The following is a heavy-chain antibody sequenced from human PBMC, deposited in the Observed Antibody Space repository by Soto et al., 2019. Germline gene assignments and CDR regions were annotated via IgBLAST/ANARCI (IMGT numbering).Heavy chain of an antibody. J-gene: IGHJ4*02. CDR3: ARAGGTTVTGLWHFDS. CDR2: IWYDGTQK. D-gene: IGHD4-17*01. Sequence: QRLSCEASGFTFNTYSMHWVRQPPGKGLEWLAAIWYDGTQKYYADSVKGRFIISRDNSKKTLYLEMNSLRAEDTAVYYCARAGGTTVTGLWHFDSWGQGTLVTVSS. CDR1: GFTFNTYS. V-gene: IGHV3-33*01.